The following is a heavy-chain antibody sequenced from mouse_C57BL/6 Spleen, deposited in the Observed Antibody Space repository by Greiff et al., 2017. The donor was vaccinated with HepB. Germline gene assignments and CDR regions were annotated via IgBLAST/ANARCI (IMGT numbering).Heavy chain of an antibody. CDR2: IYPSDSET. D-gene: IGHD2-3*01. J-gene: IGHJ2*01. Sequence: QVHVKQPGAELVRPGSSVKLSCKASGYTFTSYWMDWVKQRPGQGLEWIGNIYPSDSETHYNQKFKDKATLTVDKSSSTAYMQLSSLTSEDSAVYYCARGWLLRNYFDYWGQGTTLTVSS. CDR3: ARGWLLRNYFDY. V-gene: IGHV1-61*01. CDR1: GYTFTSYW.